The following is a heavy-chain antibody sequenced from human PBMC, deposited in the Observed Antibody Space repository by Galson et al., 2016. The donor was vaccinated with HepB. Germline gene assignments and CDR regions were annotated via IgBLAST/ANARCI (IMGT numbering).Heavy chain of an antibody. CDR3: VHTGSCYGDYYYFGLDV. V-gene: IGHV3-23*01. J-gene: IGHJ6*02. CDR1: GFTFSSYA. Sequence: SLRLSCAVSGFTFSSYAMSWVRQAPGKGLEWVSAISGSGGSTYYADSVKGRFTISRDNSKDTLSLQMNSLRAADTAVYYCVHTGSCYGDYYYFGLDVWGQGTTVIVSS. CDR2: ISGSGGST. D-gene: IGHD1-26*01.